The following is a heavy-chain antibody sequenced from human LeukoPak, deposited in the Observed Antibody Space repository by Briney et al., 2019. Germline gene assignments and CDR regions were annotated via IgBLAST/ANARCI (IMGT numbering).Heavy chain of an antibody. CDR1: AGSISSGSYS. CDR3: ARGGYDVLTGYYYTGWFDP. CDR2: IDVGGST. Sequence: SQTLSLTCTVSAGSISSGSYSWSWIRQHPGKGLEWIGYIDVGGSTYYNPSLKSRLTISIDTSKNQFSLKLTSVTAADTAVYYCARGGYDVLTGYYYTGWFDPWGQGTLVTVSS. D-gene: IGHD3-9*01. J-gene: IGHJ5*02. V-gene: IGHV4-31*03.